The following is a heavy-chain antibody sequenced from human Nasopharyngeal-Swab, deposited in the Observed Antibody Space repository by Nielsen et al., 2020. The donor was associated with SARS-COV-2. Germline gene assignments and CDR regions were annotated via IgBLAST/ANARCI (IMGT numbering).Heavy chain of an antibody. J-gene: IGHJ3*02. D-gene: IGHD3-10*01. CDR3: AKDGVGEWLADAFDI. CDR2: ISGSGGST. CDR1: GFTFSSYA. V-gene: IGHV3-23*01. Sequence: GESLKISCAASGFTFSSYAMSWVRQAPGKGLEWVSPISGSGGSTYYADSVKGRFTISRDNSKNTLYLQMNSLRAEDTAVYYCAKDGVGEWLADAFDIWGQGTMVTVSS.